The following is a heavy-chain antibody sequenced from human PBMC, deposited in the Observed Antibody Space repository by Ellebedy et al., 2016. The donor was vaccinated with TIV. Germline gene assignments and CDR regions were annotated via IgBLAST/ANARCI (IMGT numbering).Heavy chain of an antibody. CDR1: GFTFSSYA. Sequence: GESLKISCAASGFTFSSYAMSWVRQAPGKGLEWVSAISGSGGSTYYADSVKGRFTISRDDAKNSLYLQMNSLRAEDTAVYYCASLRGYNYGVNPSADLDIWGQGTMVTVSS. CDR2: ISGSGGST. V-gene: IGHV3-23*01. J-gene: IGHJ3*02. CDR3: ASLRGYNYGVNPSADLDI. D-gene: IGHD5-18*01.